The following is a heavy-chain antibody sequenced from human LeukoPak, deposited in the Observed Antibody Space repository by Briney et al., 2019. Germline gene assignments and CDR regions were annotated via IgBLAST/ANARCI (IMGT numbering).Heavy chain of an antibody. D-gene: IGHD3-10*01. CDR3: ARTRWDYYGSGKYYFDY. J-gene: IGHJ4*02. Sequence: PSETLSLTCTVSGGSISSGSYYWSWIRQPAGKGLEWIGRIYTSGSTNYNPSLKSRVTISVDTSKNQFSLKLSSVTAADTAVYYCARTRWDYYGSGKYYFDYWGQGTLVTVSS. V-gene: IGHV4-61*02. CDR1: GGSISSGSYY. CDR2: IYTSGST.